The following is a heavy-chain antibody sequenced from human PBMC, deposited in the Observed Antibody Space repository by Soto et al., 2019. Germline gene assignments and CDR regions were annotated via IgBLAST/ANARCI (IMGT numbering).Heavy chain of an antibody. CDR1: GLPFSIYW. V-gene: IGHV3-74*01. CDR3: DISYWSVGNY. J-gene: IGHJ4*02. Sequence: DVQLVESGGGLIQPGGSLRLSCAASGLPFSIYWMHWVRQVPGMGLVWVARARSDGAHETYADSVRGRFTIFRDNAKTTAYLQMTSLRGDDTAVYYCDISYWSVGNYWGKGIPVTVSS. D-gene: IGHD1-26*01. CDR2: ARSDGAHE.